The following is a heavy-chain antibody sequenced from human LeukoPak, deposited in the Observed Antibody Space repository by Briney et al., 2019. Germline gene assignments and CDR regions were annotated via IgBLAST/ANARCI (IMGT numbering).Heavy chain of an antibody. CDR2: ISSSGSTI. CDR1: GFTFSDYY. D-gene: IGHD3-22*01. J-gene: IGHJ4*02. Sequence: GGSLRLSCAASGFTFSDYYMSWIRQAPGKGLEWVSYISSSGSTIYYADSVKGRFTISRDNAKNSLYLQMNSLRAEDTAVYYCAKWPRLGIYYYDSSDHDYWGQGTLVTVSS. V-gene: IGHV3-11*04. CDR3: AKWPRLGIYYYDSSDHDY.